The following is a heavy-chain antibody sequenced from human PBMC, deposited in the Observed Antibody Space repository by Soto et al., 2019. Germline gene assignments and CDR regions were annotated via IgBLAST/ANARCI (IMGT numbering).Heavy chain of an antibody. CDR3: ARALNEYSCSWYGGIYYYGMDV. Sequence: ASVKVSCKASGYTFTGYYMHWVRQAPGQGLEWMGWINPNSGGTNYAQKFQGWVTMTRDTSISTAYMELSRLRSDDTAVYYCARALNEYSCSWYGGIYYYGMDVWGQGTTVTVSS. J-gene: IGHJ6*02. CDR2: INPNSGGT. D-gene: IGHD6-13*01. CDR1: GYTFTGYY. V-gene: IGHV1-2*04.